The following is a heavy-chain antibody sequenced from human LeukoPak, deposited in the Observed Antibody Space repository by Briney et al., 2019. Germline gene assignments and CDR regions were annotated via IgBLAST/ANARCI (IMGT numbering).Heavy chain of an antibody. J-gene: IGHJ4*02. CDR1: GFTFNNHG. CDR2: VSPPGGGT. CDR3: ARGPSGYHNT. V-gene: IGHV3-23*01. D-gene: IGHD5-12*01. Sequence: GESLRLSCAASGFTFNNHGMIWVRQARGKGLEWLSGVSPPGGGTYYADSVKGRFTISRDNSKNTLYLQMNSLRAEDTAVYYCARGPSGYHNTGGQGTLVTVSS.